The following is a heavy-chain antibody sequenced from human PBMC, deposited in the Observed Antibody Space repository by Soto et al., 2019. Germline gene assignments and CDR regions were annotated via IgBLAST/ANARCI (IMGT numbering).Heavy chain of an antibody. D-gene: IGHD4-17*01. CDR2: ISSTTNYI. V-gene: IGHV3-21*01. Sequence: GASLRLSCAASGFTFTRYSMNWVRQAPGKGLEWVSSISSTTNYIYYADSMKGRFTISRDNAKNSLYLQMNSLRAEDTAVYYCARDLRARSTNAFDIWGQGTMVTVSS. CDR1: GFTFTRYS. CDR3: ARDLRARSTNAFDI. J-gene: IGHJ3*02.